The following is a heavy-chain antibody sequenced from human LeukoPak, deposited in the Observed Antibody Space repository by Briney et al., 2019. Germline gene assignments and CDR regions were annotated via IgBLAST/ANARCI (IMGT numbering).Heavy chain of an antibody. CDR1: GYTLTELS. J-gene: IGHJ4*02. CDR3: ARLVGASV. V-gene: IGHV1-2*02. D-gene: IGHD1-26*01. CDR2: INPNSGGT. Sequence: ASVKVSCKVSGYTLTELSMHWVRQAPGQGLEWMGWINPNSGGTNYAQKFQGRVTMTRDTSISTAYMELSRLRSDDTAVYYCARLVGASVWGQGTLVTVSS.